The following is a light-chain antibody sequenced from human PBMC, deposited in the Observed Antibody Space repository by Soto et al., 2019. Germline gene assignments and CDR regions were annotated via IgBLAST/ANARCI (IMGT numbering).Light chain of an antibody. CDR1: SSDVGDYNY. Sequence: QSVLTQPASVSGSPGQSITISCTGTSSDVGDYNYVSWYQQHPGKAPKLMIYDVSNRPSGVSNRFSGSKSGNTASLTISGLQAEDEADYYCSSYTSAGTYVFGTGTKATVL. CDR2: DVS. J-gene: IGLJ1*01. CDR3: SSYTSAGTYV. V-gene: IGLV2-14*01.